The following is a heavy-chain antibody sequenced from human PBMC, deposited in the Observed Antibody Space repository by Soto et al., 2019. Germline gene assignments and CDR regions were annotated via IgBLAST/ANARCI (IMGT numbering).Heavy chain of an antibody. CDR1: GFTFSSYG. J-gene: IGHJ6*02. CDR2: IWYDGSNK. Sequence: LRLSCAASGFTFSSYGMHWVRQAPGKGLEWVAVIWYDGSNKYYADSVKGRFTISRDNSKNTLYLQMNSLRAEDTAVYYCARGGYCSGGSCYFPQVTGMDVWGQGTTVTVSS. D-gene: IGHD2-15*01. CDR3: ARGGYCSGGSCYFPQVTGMDV. V-gene: IGHV3-33*01.